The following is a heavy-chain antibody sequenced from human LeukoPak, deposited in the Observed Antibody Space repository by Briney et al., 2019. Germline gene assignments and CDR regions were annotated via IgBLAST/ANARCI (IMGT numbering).Heavy chain of an antibody. CDR1: GFIFTNHA. D-gene: IGHD2-21*02. CDR3: AKDWMLTATPIFYFEN. V-gene: IGHV3-33*05. CDR2: ISYSGRNE. Sequence: PGGSLRLSCAASGFIFTNHAMHWVRQAPGKGLEWVATISYSGRNEYYADSVKGRFTISRDNSDNTLSLQMNSLRADDTAVYFCAKDWMLTATPIFYFENWGQGTLVTVSS. J-gene: IGHJ4*02.